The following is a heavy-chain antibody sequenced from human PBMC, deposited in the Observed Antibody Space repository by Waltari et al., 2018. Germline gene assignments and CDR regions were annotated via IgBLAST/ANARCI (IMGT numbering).Heavy chain of an antibody. CDR2: ISWNSGSI. V-gene: IGHV3-9*01. Sequence: EVQLVESGGGLVQPGRSLRLSCAASGSTFEDYAMHWVRPAPGKGLEWVSGISWNSGSIGYADSVKGRFTISRDNAKNSLYLQMNSLRPEDTAVYFCARERVYTSWWFDPWGQGTLVTVSS. J-gene: IGHJ5*02. D-gene: IGHD3-16*01. CDR1: GSTFEDYA. CDR3: ARERVYTSWWFDP.